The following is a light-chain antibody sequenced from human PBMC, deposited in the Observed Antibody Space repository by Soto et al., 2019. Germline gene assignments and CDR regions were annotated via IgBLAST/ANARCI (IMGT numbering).Light chain of an antibody. CDR1: QTISTY. Sequence: DIQMTQSPSSLSASGGDRVTITCRASQTISTYVTWYQQKPGKAPKALISDASTLQSGVPSRFTGSGSGTDFTLIISSLQPEDIATYYCQPSFSSLLSFCGGTQVEIK. V-gene: IGKV1-39*01. J-gene: IGKJ4*01. CDR3: QPSFSSLLS. CDR2: DAS.